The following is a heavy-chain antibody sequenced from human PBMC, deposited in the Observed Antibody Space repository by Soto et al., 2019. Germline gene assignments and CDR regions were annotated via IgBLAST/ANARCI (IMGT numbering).Heavy chain of an antibody. CDR1: GGSISSYY. Sequence: QVQLQESGPGLVKPSETLSLTCTVSGGSISSYYWSWIRQPPGKGLEWIGYIYYSGSTNYNPSLKSRVSISVDTSKNQFSLKLSSVTAADTAVYYCASLPTVPAASSXGLDYWGQGTLVTVSS. J-gene: IGHJ4*02. V-gene: IGHV4-59*01. CDR2: IYYSGST. CDR3: ASLPTVPAASSXGLDY. D-gene: IGHD2-2*01.